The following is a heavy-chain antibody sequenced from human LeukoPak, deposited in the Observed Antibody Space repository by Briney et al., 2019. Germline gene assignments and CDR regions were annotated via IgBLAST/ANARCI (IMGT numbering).Heavy chain of an antibody. CDR3: ARYGGNYATRNYYYYGMDV. J-gene: IGHJ6*02. CDR2: INPSGGST. CDR1: GYTFTSYY. Sequence: GASVKVSCKASGYTFTSYYMHWVRQAPGQGLEWMGIINPSGGSTNYAQKFQGRVTITADESTSTAYTELSSLRSEDTAVYYCARYGGNYATRNYYYYGMDVWGQGTTVTVSS. V-gene: IGHV1-46*01. D-gene: IGHD4-23*01.